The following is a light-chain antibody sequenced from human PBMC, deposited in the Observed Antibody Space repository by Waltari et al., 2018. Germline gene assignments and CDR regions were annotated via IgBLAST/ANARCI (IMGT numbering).Light chain of an antibody. CDR1: RSDVGIYNL. CDR2: EGS. Sequence: QSALTQPASGSGSPGQSVTISCPGTRSDVGIYNLVSWYQQYPGKAPKLMIYEGSKRPSGVSNRFSGSKSGNTASLTISGLQAEDEADYYCCSYAGSSTPHVFGTGTKVIV. CDR3: CSYAGSSTPHV. V-gene: IGLV2-23*01. J-gene: IGLJ1*01.